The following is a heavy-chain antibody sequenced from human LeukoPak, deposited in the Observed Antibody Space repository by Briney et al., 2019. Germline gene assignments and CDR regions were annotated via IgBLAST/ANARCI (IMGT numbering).Heavy chain of an antibody. J-gene: IGHJ1*01. Sequence: SETLSLTCTVSGGSVSSYYWSWIRQPPGKGLEWIGYIYYSGSTNYNPSLKSRVTISVDTSKNQFSLKLSSVTAADTAVYYCARGLEYYDSSGYYHAYAEYFQHWGQGILVTVSS. CDR3: ARGLEYYDSSGYYHAYAEYFQH. CDR1: GGSVSSYY. V-gene: IGHV4-59*02. CDR2: IYYSGST. D-gene: IGHD3-22*01.